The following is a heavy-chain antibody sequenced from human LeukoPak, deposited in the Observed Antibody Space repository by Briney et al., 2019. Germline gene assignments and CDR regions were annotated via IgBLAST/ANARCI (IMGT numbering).Heavy chain of an antibody. Sequence: SETLSLTCTVSGGSISSYYWSWIRQPPGKGLEWIGYIYYSGSTNYNPSLKSRVTISVDTSKNQFSLKLSSVTAADTAVYYCARVLSYRSSSLLRGYYYYYMDVWGKGTTVTVSS. CDR2: IYYSGST. CDR3: ARVLSYRSSSLLRGYYYYYMDV. D-gene: IGHD6-13*01. V-gene: IGHV4-59*01. CDR1: GGSISSYY. J-gene: IGHJ6*03.